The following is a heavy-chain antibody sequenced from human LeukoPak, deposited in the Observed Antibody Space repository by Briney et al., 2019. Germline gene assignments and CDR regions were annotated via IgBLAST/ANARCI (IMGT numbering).Heavy chain of an antibody. Sequence: ASVKVSCKASGYTFTGYYMHWVRQAPGQGLEWMGRINPNSGGTNYAQKFQGRVTMTRDTSISTAYMELSRLRSDDTAAYYCARAAGLYYDFWSGYAHWGQGTLVTVSS. J-gene: IGHJ4*02. D-gene: IGHD3-3*01. CDR3: ARAAGLYYDFWSGYAH. CDR1: GYTFTGYY. V-gene: IGHV1-2*06. CDR2: INPNSGGT.